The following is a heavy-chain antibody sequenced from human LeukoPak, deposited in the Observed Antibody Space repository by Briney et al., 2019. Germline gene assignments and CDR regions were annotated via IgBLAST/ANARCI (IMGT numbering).Heavy chain of an antibody. CDR1: GGSIISGGYY. CDR3: AREMLDNHWFDP. CDR2: IYHTGIT. J-gene: IGHJ5*02. Sequence: SQTLSLTCTVSGGSIISGGYYWSWIRQPPGKGLEWIGYIYHTGITYNNPSLKSRVTISVDRSKNRFSLELTSVTAADTAVYYCAREMLDNHWFDPWGQGTLATVSS. D-gene: IGHD3-10*02. V-gene: IGHV4-30-2*01.